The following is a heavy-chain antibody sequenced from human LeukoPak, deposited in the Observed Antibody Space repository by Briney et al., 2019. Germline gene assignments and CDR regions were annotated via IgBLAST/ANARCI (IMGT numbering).Heavy chain of an antibody. Sequence: GGSLRLSCAASGFIYRSYWMTWVRQAPGKGLEWVANIKEDGSAKYYVGSVKGRFTISRDNAKNSLYLQMNRLRAEDTGVYFCANVPRSTVSYWGRGTLVTVSS. V-gene: IGHV3-7*01. CDR2: IKEDGSAK. CDR1: GFIYRSYW. J-gene: IGHJ4*02. D-gene: IGHD1-14*01. CDR3: ANVPRSTVSY.